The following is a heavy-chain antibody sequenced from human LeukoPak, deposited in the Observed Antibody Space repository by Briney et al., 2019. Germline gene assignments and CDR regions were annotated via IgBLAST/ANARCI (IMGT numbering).Heavy chain of an antibody. Sequence: SSETQSLTCTVSGGSISSYYWRCLRQPPGKALEGIGYIYYSGCTNYNPSLKSRVTISVDTSKNQFSLKLSSVTAADTAVYYCAREGLQGGFDIWGQGTMVTV. CDR1: GGSISSYY. CDR3: AREGLQGGFDI. J-gene: IGHJ3*02. V-gene: IGHV4-59*01. CDR2: IYYSGCT. D-gene: IGHD4-11*01.